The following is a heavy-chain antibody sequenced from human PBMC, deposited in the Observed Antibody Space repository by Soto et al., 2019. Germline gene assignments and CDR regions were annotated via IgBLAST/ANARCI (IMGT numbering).Heavy chain of an antibody. V-gene: IGHV1-46*01. CDR2: INPSGGST. D-gene: IGHD6-13*01. Sequence: GASVKVSCKASGYTFTSYYLHWVRQAPGQGPECMGRINPSGGSTTYAPKFQGRVTMTRDTSTSTGYMELSSLRSEDTALYFCTRGRSFGAADYYFDYWGQGTLVNVSS. CDR3: TRGRSFGAADYYFDY. J-gene: IGHJ4*02. CDR1: GYTFTSYY.